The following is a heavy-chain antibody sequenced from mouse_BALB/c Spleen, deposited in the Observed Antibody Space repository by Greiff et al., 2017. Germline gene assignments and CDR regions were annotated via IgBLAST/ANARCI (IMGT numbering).Heavy chain of an antibody. D-gene: IGHD2-14*01. CDR3: ARDRAYYRYDGAY. CDR2: ISDGGSYT. Sequence: EVNVVESGGGLVKPGGSLKLSCAASGFTFSDYYMYWVRQTPEKRLEWVATISDGGSYTYYPDSVKGRFTISRDNAKNNLYLQMSSLKSEDTAMYYCARDRAYYRYDGAYWGQGTLVTVSA. V-gene: IGHV5-4*02. J-gene: IGHJ3*01. CDR1: GFTFSDYY.